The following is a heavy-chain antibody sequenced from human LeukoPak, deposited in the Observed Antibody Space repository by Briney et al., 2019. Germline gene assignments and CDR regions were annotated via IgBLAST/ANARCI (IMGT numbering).Heavy chain of an antibody. CDR3: ASSGDPYYYYYMDV. CDR2: ICYSGST. Sequence: PSETLSLTCTVSGGSISSGGYYWSWIRQHPGKGLEWIGYICYSGSTYYNPSLKSRVTISVDTSKNQFSLKLSSVTAADTAVYYCASSGDPYYYYYMDVWGKGTTVTVSS. D-gene: IGHD7-27*01. V-gene: IGHV4-31*03. J-gene: IGHJ6*03. CDR1: GGSISSGGYY.